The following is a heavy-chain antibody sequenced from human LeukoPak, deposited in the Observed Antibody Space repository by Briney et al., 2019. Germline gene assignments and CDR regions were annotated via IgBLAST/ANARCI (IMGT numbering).Heavy chain of an antibody. Sequence: PSETLSLTCTVSGGSISTYYWSWIRQPPGKGLEWIEYIYYSGSTNYNPSLKSRVTISVDTSKTQFSLKLRSVTAADTAVYYCARDLDNGGSSIWYFDLWGRGTLVTVSS. V-gene: IGHV4-59*12. D-gene: IGHD4-23*01. J-gene: IGHJ2*01. CDR2: IYYSGST. CDR3: ARDLDNGGSSIWYFDL. CDR1: GGSISTYY.